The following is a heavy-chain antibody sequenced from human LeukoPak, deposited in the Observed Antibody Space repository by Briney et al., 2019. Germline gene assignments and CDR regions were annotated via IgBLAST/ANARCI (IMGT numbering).Heavy chain of an antibody. J-gene: IGHJ4*02. Sequence: GGSLRLSCAASGFTVSNYNMNWVRQAPGKGLEWVSSISSSSSYIYYADSVKGRFTISRDNAKNSLYLQMNSLRAEDAAAYYCARDIGIAARPVFGYWGQGTLVTVSS. CDR3: ARDIGIAARPVFGY. D-gene: IGHD6-6*01. CDR1: GFTVSNYN. V-gene: IGHV3-21*01. CDR2: ISSSSSYI.